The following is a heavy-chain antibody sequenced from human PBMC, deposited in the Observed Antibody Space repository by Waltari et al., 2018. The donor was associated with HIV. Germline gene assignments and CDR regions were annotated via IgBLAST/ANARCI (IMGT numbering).Heavy chain of an antibody. D-gene: IGHD3-22*01. V-gene: IGHV3-49*04. CDR1: GFTFGAYS. CDR3: TKFSSGYYLADY. CDR2: IRSKGYGGTT. J-gene: IGHJ4*02. Sequence: VQLVESGGGLVQPGRSLRLSCKPSGFTFGAYSLNWVRQAPGKGLQWVGFIRSKGYGGTTEYAASVKGRFTISRDDFKSIAYLQMNSLKPEDTAVYYCTKFSSGYYLADYWGQGTLVTVSS.